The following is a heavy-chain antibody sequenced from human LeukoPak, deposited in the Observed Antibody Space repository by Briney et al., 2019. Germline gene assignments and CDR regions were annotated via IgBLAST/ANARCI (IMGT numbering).Heavy chain of an antibody. D-gene: IGHD3-16*02. Sequence: SQALSLTCTVSGGSISSGGYYWSWIRQHPGKGLEWIGYIYYSGSTNYNPSLKSRVTISVDTSKNQFSLELSSVTAADTAVYYCASGYYDYVWGSYRGDNFDYWGQGTLVTVSS. CDR3: ASGYYDYVWGSYRGDNFDY. V-gene: IGHV4-61*08. J-gene: IGHJ4*02. CDR2: IYYSGST. CDR1: GGSISSGGYY.